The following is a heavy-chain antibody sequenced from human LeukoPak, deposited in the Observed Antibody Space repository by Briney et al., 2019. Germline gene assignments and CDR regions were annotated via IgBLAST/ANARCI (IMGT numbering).Heavy chain of an antibody. J-gene: IGHJ4*02. V-gene: IGHV4-59*08. CDR2: IYYSGST. D-gene: IGHD2-15*01. CDR3: ARHCSGGSCYSEAFDY. CDR1: GGSISSYY. Sequence: SETLSLTCTVSGGSISSYYCSWIRQPPGKGLEWIGYIYYSGSTNYNPSLKSRVTISVDTSKNQFSLKLSSVTAADTAVYYCARHCSGGSCYSEAFDYWGQGTLVTVSS.